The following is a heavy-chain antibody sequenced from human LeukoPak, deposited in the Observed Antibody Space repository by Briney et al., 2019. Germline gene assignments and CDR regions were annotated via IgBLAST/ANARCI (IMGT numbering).Heavy chain of an antibody. J-gene: IGHJ4*02. V-gene: IGHV1-69*05. D-gene: IGHD1-26*01. CDR3: ARDSGGPPYFDY. Sequence: GSSVRVSCKAAGGTLCSYVISWVRQAPRQRLAWMGGIIPIFGTANYAQKFQGRLTITTDESTSTAYMELSSLRSEDTAVYYCARDSGGPPYFDYWGQGTLVTVSS. CDR2: IIPIFGTA. CDR1: GGTLCSYV.